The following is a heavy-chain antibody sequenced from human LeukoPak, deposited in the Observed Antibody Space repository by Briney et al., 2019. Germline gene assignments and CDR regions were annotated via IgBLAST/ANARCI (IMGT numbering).Heavy chain of an antibody. J-gene: IGHJ4*02. CDR1: GASISSYY. CDR2: IYYSGTT. CDR3: AREGDYDILTGYYFIDS. D-gene: IGHD3-9*01. Sequence: SETLSLTCTVSGASISSYYWSWMRQPPGKGLEYIGYIYYSGTTNYNPSLKSRVTISVDWSKNHFSLKLSSVTAADTAVYYCAREGDYDILTGYYFIDSWGQGTLVTVSS. V-gene: IGHV4-59*12.